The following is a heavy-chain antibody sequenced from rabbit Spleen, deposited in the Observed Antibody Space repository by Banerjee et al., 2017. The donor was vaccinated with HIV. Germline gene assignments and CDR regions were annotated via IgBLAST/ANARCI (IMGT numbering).Heavy chain of an antibody. CDR3: ARLGHADYPYAYGLKL. Sequence: QQQLEESGGGLVKPGGTLTLTCTVSGFSFSSNWICWVRQAPGKGLEWIACINTATGKAVYASWAKGRFTISKTSSTTVTLQMTSLTAADTATYFCARLGHADYPYAYGLKLWGPGTLVTVS. J-gene: IGHJ4*01. D-gene: IGHD6-1*01. CDR1: GFSFSSNW. V-gene: IGHV1S45*01. CDR2: INTATGKA.